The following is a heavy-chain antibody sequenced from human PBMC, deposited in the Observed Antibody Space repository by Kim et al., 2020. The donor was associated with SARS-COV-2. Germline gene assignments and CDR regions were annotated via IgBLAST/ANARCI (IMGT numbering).Heavy chain of an antibody. CDR3: AREVVEFGNGRPLNWFDP. CDR1: GGSISGYY. Sequence: SETLSLTCTVSGGSISGYYWSWIRQPPGKGLEWIGDIYYSGSTNYNPSLKSRVTISVDTSKNQFSLKLSSVTAADTAVYYCAREVVEFGNGRPLNWFDPWGQGTLFTVSP. D-gene: IGHD1-26*01. J-gene: IGHJ5*02. CDR2: IYYSGST. V-gene: IGHV4-59*01.